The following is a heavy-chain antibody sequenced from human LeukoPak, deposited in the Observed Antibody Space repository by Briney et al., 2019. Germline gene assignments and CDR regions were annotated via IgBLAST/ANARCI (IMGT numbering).Heavy chain of an antibody. D-gene: IGHD3-9*01. CDR3: SREYFDWSRNYYYGMDV. CDR2: IKSDGSEK. V-gene: IGHV3-7*01. Sequence: GGSLRLSCAASGFTFSTYWMSWVRQAPGKGLEWVANIKSDGSEKYYVDSVKGRFTISRDNSKNTLYLQMNSLRAEDTAVYYCSREYFDWSRNYYYGMDVWGQGTTVTVSS. J-gene: IGHJ6*02. CDR1: GFTFSTYW.